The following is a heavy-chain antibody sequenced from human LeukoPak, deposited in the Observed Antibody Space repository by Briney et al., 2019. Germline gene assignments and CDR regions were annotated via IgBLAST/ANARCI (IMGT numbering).Heavy chain of an antibody. Sequence: GASLKISCRASGYSFINYWIGWVRQMPGKGLEWVGLIYPGDSNVRYSPSFQGQVTISADRSINTAYLQWSSLRTSDTAMYYCTRDWELGYWGQGTLVTVSS. CDR1: GYSFINYW. J-gene: IGHJ4*02. D-gene: IGHD1-26*01. CDR3: TRDWELGY. V-gene: IGHV5-51*01. CDR2: IYPGDSNV.